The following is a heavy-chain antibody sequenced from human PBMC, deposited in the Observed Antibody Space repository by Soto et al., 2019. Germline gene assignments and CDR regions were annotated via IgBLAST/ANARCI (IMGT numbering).Heavy chain of an antibody. D-gene: IGHD5-18*01. Sequence: PSETLSLTCAVYGGSFSGYYWSWIRQPPGKGLEWIGEINHSGSTNYNPSLKSRVTISVDTSKNQFTLKLSSVTAADTAVYYCARARRKWIQLHTSGWFDPWGQGTLVTVSS. J-gene: IGHJ5*02. CDR3: ARARRKWIQLHTSGWFDP. CDR1: GGSFSGYY. CDR2: INHSGST. V-gene: IGHV4-34*01.